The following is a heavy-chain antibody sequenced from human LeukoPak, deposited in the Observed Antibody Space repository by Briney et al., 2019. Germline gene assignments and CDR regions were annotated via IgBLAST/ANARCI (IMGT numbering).Heavy chain of an antibody. CDR2: IYYTGTT. J-gene: IGHJ4*02. CDR3: ARFSWGCSTASCYLTN. V-gene: IGHV4-59*11. CDR1: GGSLSGHY. Sequence: SETLSLTCTVGGGSLSGHYWGWIRQPPGKGLELVGHIYYTGTTFYNPSLDSRVTITLDTSRNQFSLRLTSVIAADTAVYYCARFSWGCSTASCYLTNWGQGALVTVSS. D-gene: IGHD2-2*01.